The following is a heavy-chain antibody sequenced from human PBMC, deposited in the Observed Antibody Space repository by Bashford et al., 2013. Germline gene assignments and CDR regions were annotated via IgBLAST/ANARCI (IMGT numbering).Heavy chain of an antibody. V-gene: IGHV4-61*02. CDR1: GDSVSSGDYF. CDR2: IHTRGNT. J-gene: IGHJ4*02. CDR3: TRGTPYADFVV. Sequence: SETLSLTCTVSGDSVSSGDYFWSWVRQPAGKGLEYIGRIHTRGNTDYNPSLRSRVGISVDRSQNQFSLQLSSVTAADTALYYCTRGTPYADFVVWGQGTLVTVSS. D-gene: IGHD3-3*01.